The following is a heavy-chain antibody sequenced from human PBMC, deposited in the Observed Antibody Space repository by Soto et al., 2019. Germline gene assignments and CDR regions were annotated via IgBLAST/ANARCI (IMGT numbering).Heavy chain of an antibody. J-gene: IGHJ4*02. CDR1: GVSVSSGSFY. CDR3: ARGATVTQYDY. Sequence: SETLSLTCTVSGVSVSSGSFYWTWIRQPPGKGLEWIGFGSYSGTTNYNPSLKSRVTISVDTSRSQISLKVSSLTAADTAVYYCARGATVTQYDYWGQGTLVTVSS. D-gene: IGHD4-17*01. CDR2: GSYSGTT. V-gene: IGHV4-61*01.